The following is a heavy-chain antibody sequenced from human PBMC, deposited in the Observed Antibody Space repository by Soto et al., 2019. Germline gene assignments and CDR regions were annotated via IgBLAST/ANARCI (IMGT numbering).Heavy chain of an antibody. CDR3: TVCESPFEL. CDR1: SLTVADKY. D-gene: IGHD1-7*01. V-gene: IGHV3-53*01. Sequence: GGSLGLSCAATSLTVADKYMHLVRRAPGNGLEWVAIIFGGGRTYYADSVKGRLAVSRDTSKNTVNLQMNRLTVEDTAVFYCTVCESPFELWRQG. J-gene: IGHJ4*02. CDR2: IFGGGRT.